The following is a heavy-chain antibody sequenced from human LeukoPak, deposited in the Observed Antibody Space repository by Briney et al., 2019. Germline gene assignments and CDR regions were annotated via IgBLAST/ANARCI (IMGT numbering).Heavy chain of an antibody. J-gene: IGHJ6*03. CDR1: GFTFDDYA. CDR2: ISGDGGST. D-gene: IGHD1-14*01. CDR3: AKDISPGRGWYYMDV. V-gene: IGHV3-43*02. Sequence: GGSLRLSCGASGFTFDDYAMHWVRQAPGKGLEWVSLISGDGGSTYYADSVKGRFTISRDNSKNSLYLQMNSLRTEDTALYYCAKDISPGRGWYYMDVWGKGSTVTVSS.